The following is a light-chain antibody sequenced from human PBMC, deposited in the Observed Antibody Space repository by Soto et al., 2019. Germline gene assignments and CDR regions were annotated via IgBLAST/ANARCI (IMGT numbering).Light chain of an antibody. CDR1: SSDVGGYNY. CDR2: EVS. J-gene: IGLJ1*01. V-gene: IGLV2-14*01. Sequence: QSALTQPASVSGSPGQSITISCTGTSSDVGGYNYVSWYQQHPGKAPKPLNYEVSNRPSGVSNRFSASKSGNTAYLTISGLQAEDEADYYCSSYTSSSTYGFGTGTKVTVL. CDR3: SSYTSSSTYG.